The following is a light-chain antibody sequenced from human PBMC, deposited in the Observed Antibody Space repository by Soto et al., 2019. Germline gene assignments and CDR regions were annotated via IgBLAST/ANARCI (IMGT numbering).Light chain of an antibody. CDR3: SSYTTMSALV. J-gene: IGLJ3*02. Sequence: QSALTQPPSVSGSPGQSITISCTGTSSDVGGYNYVSWYQHHPGTAPKLIIYEVNNRPSGVPNRFSGSKSGTTASLTISGLEAEDEADYYCSSYTTMSALVFGGGTKLTVL. V-gene: IGLV2-14*01. CDR1: SSDVGGYNY. CDR2: EVN.